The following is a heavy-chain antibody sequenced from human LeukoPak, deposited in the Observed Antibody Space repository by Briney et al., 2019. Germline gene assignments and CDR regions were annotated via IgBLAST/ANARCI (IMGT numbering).Heavy chain of an antibody. CDR2: ISYDGSNK. CDR3: AKDQGVRGQYFDY. Sequence: GGSLRLSCAASGFTFSSYGMHWVRQAPGKGLEWVAVISYDGSNKYYADSVKGRFTISRDNSKNTLYLQMNSLRAEDTAVYYCAKDQGVRGQYFDYWGQGTLVTVSS. D-gene: IGHD3-10*01. CDR1: GFTFSSYG. J-gene: IGHJ4*02. V-gene: IGHV3-30*18.